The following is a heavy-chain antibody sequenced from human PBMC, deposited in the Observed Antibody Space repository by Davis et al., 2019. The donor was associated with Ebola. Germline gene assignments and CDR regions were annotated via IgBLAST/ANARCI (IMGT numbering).Heavy chain of an antibody. V-gene: IGHV4-39*01. D-gene: IGHD3-22*01. CDR1: GGSISSENYF. Sequence: SETLSLTCTVSGGSISSENYFWGWIRQPPGKGLEWIGSISDSGSTYSTLSLKSRVTISVDTSKNQFSLKLRSVTAADTAVYYCARGTYYYDSFAYAPFQSWGQGTLVTVSS. CDR2: ISDSGST. CDR3: ARGTYYYDSFAYAPFQS. J-gene: IGHJ5*02.